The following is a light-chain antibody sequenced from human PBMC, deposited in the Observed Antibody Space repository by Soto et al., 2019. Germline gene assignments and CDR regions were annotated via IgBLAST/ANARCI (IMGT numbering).Light chain of an antibody. Sequence: QSVLAQPPSASGTPGQRVTISCSGTFSNIGSNTVNWYQQVPGTAPKPLIYSNDQRPSGVPDRISGSKTGTSASLAFSGLQSEDEADYYCAVWDDSLKGVVFGGGTQLTVL. CDR2: SND. CDR1: FSNIGSNT. CDR3: AVWDDSLKGVV. J-gene: IGLJ2*01. V-gene: IGLV1-44*01.